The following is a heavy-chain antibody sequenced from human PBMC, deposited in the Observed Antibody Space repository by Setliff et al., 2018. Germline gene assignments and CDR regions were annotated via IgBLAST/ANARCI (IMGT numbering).Heavy chain of an antibody. CDR3: ARSKSSSGWLNWFDP. V-gene: IGHV4-39*07. D-gene: IGHD6-19*01. CDR2: IYYSGST. CDR1: GDSISSGSYY. J-gene: IGHJ5*02. Sequence: SETLSLTCTVSGDSISSGSYYWGWIRQPPGKGLEWIGSIYYSGSTYYNPSLKSRVTISVDTSKNQFSLKLSSVTAADTAVYYCARSKSSSGWLNWFDPWGQGTLVTVSS.